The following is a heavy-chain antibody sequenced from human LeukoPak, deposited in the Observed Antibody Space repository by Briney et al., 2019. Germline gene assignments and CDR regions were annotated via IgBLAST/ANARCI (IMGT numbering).Heavy chain of an antibody. J-gene: IGHJ6*02. Sequence: GASVKVSCKASGGTFSSYAISWVRQAPGQGLEWMGRIIPILGIANYAQKFQGRVTITADKSTSTAYMELSSLRSEDTAVYYCARVLELRGYYGMDVWGQGTTVTVSS. V-gene: IGHV1-69*04. CDR1: GGTFSSYA. CDR3: ARVLELRGYYGMDV. CDR2: IIPILGIA. D-gene: IGHD1-7*01.